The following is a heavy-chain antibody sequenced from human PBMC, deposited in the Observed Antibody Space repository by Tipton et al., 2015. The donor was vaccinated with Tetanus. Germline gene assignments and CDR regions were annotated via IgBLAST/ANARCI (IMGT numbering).Heavy chain of an antibody. V-gene: IGHV1-2*02. J-gene: IGHJ6*02. CDR3: ARDRGDYIYYGMDV. CDR2: IDPNSGGT. Sequence: QVQLVQSGAEVKKPGSSVKVSCKASGYTFTGYYIYWVRQAPGQGLEWMGWIDPNSGGTVYAQKFQGRVTMTRDTSISTAYMERRSLRSDDTAVYYCARDRGDYIYYGMDVWGPGTTVTVS. D-gene: IGHD3-22*01. CDR1: GYTFTGYY.